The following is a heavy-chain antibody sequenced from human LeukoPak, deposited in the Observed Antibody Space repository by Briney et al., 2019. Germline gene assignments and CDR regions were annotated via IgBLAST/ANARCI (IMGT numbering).Heavy chain of an antibody. Sequence: GGSLRLSCAASGFTFSSCSMNWARQAPGKGLEWVSSISSSSSYIYYADSVKGRFTISRDNAKNSLYLQMNSLRAEDTAVYYCARVAGSGSRKYYYGMDVWGQGTTVTVSS. CDR1: GFTFSSCS. J-gene: IGHJ6*02. D-gene: IGHD3-10*01. CDR3: ARVAGSGSRKYYYGMDV. CDR2: ISSSSSYI. V-gene: IGHV3-21*01.